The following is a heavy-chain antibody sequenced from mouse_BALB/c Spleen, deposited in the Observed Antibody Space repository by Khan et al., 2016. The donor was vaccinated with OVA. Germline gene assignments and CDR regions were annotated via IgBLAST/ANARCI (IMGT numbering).Heavy chain of an antibody. V-gene: IGHV5-6*01. D-gene: IGHD1-1*01. Sequence: EVELVESGGDLVKPGGSLKFSCAASGFTFSSYGMSWVRQTPDKRLEWVAIISSGGSYTYYPDSVKGRFTISRDNAKNTLYLQMSSLKSEDTAMYYCARCRYGSSYDYYAVDYWGRGTSVTVSS. CDR2: ISSGGSYT. CDR3: ARCRYGSSYDYYAVDY. CDR1: GFTFSSYG. J-gene: IGHJ4*01.